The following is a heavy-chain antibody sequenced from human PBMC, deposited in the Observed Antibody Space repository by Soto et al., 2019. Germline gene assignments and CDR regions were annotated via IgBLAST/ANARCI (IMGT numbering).Heavy chain of an antibody. CDR1: GFTFSDYY. CDR2: ITSGSTI. Sequence: VQLVESGGGLVKPGGSLRLSCAASGFTFSDYYMSWIRQAPGKGLEWVSYITSGSTIYYADSVKGRFTISRDNAKNSLYLQMNSLRAEDTAVYYCARAPYSSGWYDYYYGMDVWGQGTTVTVSS. D-gene: IGHD6-19*01. CDR3: ARAPYSSGWYDYYYGMDV. J-gene: IGHJ6*02. V-gene: IGHV3-11*01.